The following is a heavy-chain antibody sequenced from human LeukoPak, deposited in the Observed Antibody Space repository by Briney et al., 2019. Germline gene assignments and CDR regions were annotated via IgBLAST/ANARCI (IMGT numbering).Heavy chain of an antibody. Sequence: PGGSLRLSCAASGFTFSSYGMHWVRRAPGKGLEWVAFKRYDGSNKYYADSVKGRFTISRDNSKNTLYLQMNSLRAEDTAIYYCVQSTAWYRSSWYLIYWGQGILVTVSS. CDR3: VQSTAWYRSSWYLIY. CDR2: KRYDGSNK. J-gene: IGHJ4*02. D-gene: IGHD6-13*01. V-gene: IGHV3-30*02. CDR1: GFTFSSYG.